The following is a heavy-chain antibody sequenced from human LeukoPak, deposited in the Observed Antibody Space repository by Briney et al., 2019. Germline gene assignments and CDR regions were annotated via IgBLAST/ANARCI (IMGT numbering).Heavy chain of an antibody. CDR3: AREGYSGYDDY. V-gene: IGHV3-33*01. CDR1: GFTFSSYG. D-gene: IGHD5-12*01. Sequence: GGSLRLSCAASGFTFSSYGMHWVRQAPGKGLEWVAVIWYDGSNKYYADSVKGRFTISRNNSKNTLYLQMNSLRAEDTAVYYCAREGYSGYDDYWGQGTLVTVSS. CDR2: IWYDGSNK. J-gene: IGHJ4*02.